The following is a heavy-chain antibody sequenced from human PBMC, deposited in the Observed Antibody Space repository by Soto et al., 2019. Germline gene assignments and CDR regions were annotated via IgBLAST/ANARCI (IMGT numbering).Heavy chain of an antibody. J-gene: IGHJ5*02. D-gene: IGHD5-18*01. Sequence: GASVKVSCRASGDTLTSYYMHWVRQAPVKGLEWMGILNPSGGSTSYAQQFPGRVTMTRDTSTSTVYMELSSLRSEDTAVYYCSREDTAMAVYNWFDPGGQGTLVTVSS. CDR3: SREDTAMAVYNWFDP. CDR1: GDTLTSYY. V-gene: IGHV1-46*01. CDR2: LNPSGGST.